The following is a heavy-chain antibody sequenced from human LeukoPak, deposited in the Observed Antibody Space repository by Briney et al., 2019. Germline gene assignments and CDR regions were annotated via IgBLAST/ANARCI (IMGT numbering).Heavy chain of an antibody. CDR2: IYYSKNT. Sequence: SETLSLTCTVSGGSISSSSAYWGWIRQPPGKGLEWIGSIYYSKNTYYNPSLKSRVTISADTSKNQFSLTLGSVSATDTAVYYCVSPRGFSYGYFGYWRQGTLVTVSS. CDR1: GGSISSSSAY. V-gene: IGHV4-39*01. CDR3: VSPRGFSYGYFGY. D-gene: IGHD5-18*01. J-gene: IGHJ4*02.